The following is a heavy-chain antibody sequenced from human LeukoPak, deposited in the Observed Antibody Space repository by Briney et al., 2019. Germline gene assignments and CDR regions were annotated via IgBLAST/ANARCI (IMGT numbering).Heavy chain of an antibody. V-gene: IGHV4-4*07. CDR2: IYTSGRT. CDR1: GGSISSYY. J-gene: IGHJ3*01. Sequence: SETLSLTCTVSGGSISSYYWSWIRQPAGKGLEWIGRIYTSGRTKYNPSLKSRVTISVDKSKNQFSLNLTSVTAADTAVYYCARDGSGWTDDDAFDVWGQGTMVTVSS. D-gene: IGHD6-19*01. CDR3: ARDGSGWTDDDAFDV.